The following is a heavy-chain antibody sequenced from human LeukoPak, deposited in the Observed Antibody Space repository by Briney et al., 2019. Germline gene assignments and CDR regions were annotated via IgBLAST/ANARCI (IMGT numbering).Heavy chain of an antibody. CDR3: ARVRSYYDSSAYDY. D-gene: IGHD3-22*01. V-gene: IGHV1-18*04. J-gene: IGHJ4*02. Sequence: ASVNVSFKSSVYTFTSYGISWVRQAPGQGREWMGWISAYNGNTNYAQKLQGRVTMTTDTSTSTAYMELRSLRSDDTAVYYCARVRSYYDSSAYDYWGQGTLATVSS. CDR1: VYTFTSYG. CDR2: ISAYNGNT.